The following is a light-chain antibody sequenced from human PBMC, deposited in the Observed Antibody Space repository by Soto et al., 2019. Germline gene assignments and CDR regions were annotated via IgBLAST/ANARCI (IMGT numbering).Light chain of an antibody. J-gene: IGLJ1*01. V-gene: IGLV2-14*01. Sequence: QSVLTQPASVXASPGQSITISCTGTRSDIVGYNYVSWYQQHPGKAPKLMIYEVSNRPSVASNRLSCSKSGNTASLTISGLQPEDEADYYCSSYTTTYTPLYVFATGTKVPVL. CDR2: EVS. CDR3: SSYTTTYTPLYV. CDR1: RSDIVGYNY.